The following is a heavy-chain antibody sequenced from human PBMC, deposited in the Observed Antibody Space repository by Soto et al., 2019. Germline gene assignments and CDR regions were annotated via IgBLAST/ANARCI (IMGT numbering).Heavy chain of an antibody. CDR2: IYYSGNT. J-gene: IGHJ1*01. V-gene: IGHV4-59*01. D-gene: IGHD4-17*01. CDR3: ARSFYGDYEYFQV. CDR1: GDSISSYY. Sequence: SEPLSLPCTVSGDSISSYYRSWIRQPPGKGLEGAGHIYYSGNTNHNPSLKSRVTISVHTSKNQFSLKLNSVTAADAAVYYCARSFYGDYEYFQVWGQGTLVTVSS.